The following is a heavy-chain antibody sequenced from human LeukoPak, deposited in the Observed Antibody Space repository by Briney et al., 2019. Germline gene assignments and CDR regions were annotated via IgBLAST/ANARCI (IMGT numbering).Heavy chain of an antibody. CDR2: IFYSGST. CDR3: ARVVLKTTSYFFDY. CDR1: GGSISSGDYY. D-gene: IGHD4-17*01. J-gene: IGHJ4*02. V-gene: IGHV4-31*03. Sequence: PSETLSLTCTVSGGSISSGDYYWSWIRQRPGKGLEWIGYIFYSGSTYYNPSLKSRVTISVDTSKNQFSVKLSSVTVADTAVYHCARVVLKTTSYFFDYWGQGTLVTVSS.